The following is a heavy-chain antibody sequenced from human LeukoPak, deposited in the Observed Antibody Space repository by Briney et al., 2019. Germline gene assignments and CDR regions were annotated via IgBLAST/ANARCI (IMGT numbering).Heavy chain of an antibody. V-gene: IGHV3-23*01. D-gene: IGHD3-10*01. CDR3: ARPGITMVIVGPYYFDY. CDR2: ISGTGDST. Sequence: GGSLRLSCAASGFTFSSYAVSWVRQAPGKGLEWVSTISGTGDSTYYADSVKGRFSISRDNSRNTLYSQMNRLTADDTAVYFCARPGITMVIVGPYYFDYWGRGTLVTVSS. J-gene: IGHJ4*02. CDR1: GFTFSSYA.